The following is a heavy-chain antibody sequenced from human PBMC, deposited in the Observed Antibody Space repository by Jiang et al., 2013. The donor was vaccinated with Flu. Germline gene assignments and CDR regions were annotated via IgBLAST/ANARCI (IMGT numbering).Heavy chain of an antibody. CDR3: ASPDSPNAFDI. Sequence: SSYAISWVRQAPGQGLEWMGRIIPILGIANYAQKFQGRVTITADKSTSTAYMELSSLRSEDTAVYYCASPDSPNAFDIWGQGTMVTVSS. CDR2: IIPILGIA. V-gene: IGHV1-69*04. J-gene: IGHJ3*02. CDR1: SSYA. D-gene: IGHD3-22*01.